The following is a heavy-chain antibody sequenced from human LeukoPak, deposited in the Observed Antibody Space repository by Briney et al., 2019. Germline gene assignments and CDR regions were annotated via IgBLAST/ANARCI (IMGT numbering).Heavy chain of an antibody. D-gene: IGHD1-26*01. J-gene: IGHJ4*02. CDR2: VNPDYGGT. CDR3: ARSPVVGPTTYTFDY. CDR1: GYTFTGYY. Sequence: ASVKVSCKASGYTFTGYYMHWVRQAPGQGLEWMGRVNPDYGGTNYAQKFQVRVTMTRDTSISTAYMELNRLRSDDTAVYYCARSPVVGPTTYTFDYWGQGALVTVSS. V-gene: IGHV1-2*06.